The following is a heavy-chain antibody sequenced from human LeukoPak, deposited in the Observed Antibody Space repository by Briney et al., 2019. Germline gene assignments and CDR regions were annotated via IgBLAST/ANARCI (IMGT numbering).Heavy chain of an antibody. D-gene: IGHD1-26*01. Sequence: GESLKISCRGFGNSFTSYGIGWGRQIPGKGLEWMGIFYPGDSDTRYSPSFQGQVTISADKSISTAYLQWSSLKASDTAMYYCASGRYVSIYYGMDVWGQGTTVTVSS. J-gene: IGHJ6*02. CDR2: FYPGDSDT. CDR3: ASGRYVSIYYGMDV. V-gene: IGHV5-51*01. CDR1: GNSFTSYG.